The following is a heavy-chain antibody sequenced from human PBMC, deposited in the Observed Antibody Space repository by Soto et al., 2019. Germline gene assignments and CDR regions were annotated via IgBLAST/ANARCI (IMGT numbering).Heavy chain of an antibody. CDR1: GYTFTSYY. CDR3: ARDHRVVTDNNWFDP. D-gene: IGHD3-3*01. CDR2: INPSGGST. J-gene: IGHJ5*02. Sequence: ASVKVSCKASGYTFTSYYMHWVRQAPGQGLEWMGIINPSGGSTSYAQKFQGRVTMTRDTSTSTVYMELSSLRSEDTAVYYCARDHRVVTDNNWFDPWGQGTLVTVSS. V-gene: IGHV1-46*01.